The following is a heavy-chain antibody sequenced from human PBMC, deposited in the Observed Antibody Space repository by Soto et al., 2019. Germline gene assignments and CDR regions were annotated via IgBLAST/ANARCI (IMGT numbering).Heavy chain of an antibody. CDR1: GYTFTGYY. Sequence: ASVKVSCKASGYTFTGYYMHWVRQAPGQGLEWMGWINPNSGGTNYAQKFQGRVTMTRDTSISTAYMELSRLRSDDTAVYYGARSDGYYDSSGYGSYYYYGMDVWGQGTTVTVSS. CDR2: INPNSGGT. CDR3: ARSDGYYDSSGYGSYYYYGMDV. J-gene: IGHJ6*02. V-gene: IGHV1-2*02. D-gene: IGHD3-22*01.